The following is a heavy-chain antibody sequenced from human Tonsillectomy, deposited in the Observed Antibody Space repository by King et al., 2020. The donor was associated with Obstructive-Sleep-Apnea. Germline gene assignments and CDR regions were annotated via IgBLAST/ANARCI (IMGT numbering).Heavy chain of an antibody. CDR3: ARDRSGYDWGEFDY. V-gene: IGHV3-66*01. CDR2: IYCGCIT. D-gene: IGHD5-12*01. CDR1: GFTVISYD. J-gene: IGHJ4*02. Sequence: VHLVEAGGGLVQPGGSLRLSFATSGFTVISYDMFWVRQAPGKGLEWCSVIYCGCITYYADSLKGRFTIPRDNSKNTLSLQMNSLRAEDTAVYYCARDRSGYDWGEFDYWGQGTLVTVSS.